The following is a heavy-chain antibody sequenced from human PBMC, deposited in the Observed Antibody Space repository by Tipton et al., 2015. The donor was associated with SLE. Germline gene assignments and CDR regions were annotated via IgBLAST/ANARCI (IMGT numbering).Heavy chain of an antibody. V-gene: IGHV4-38-2*01. CDR3: ARPRGLPSFDAFDI. D-gene: IGHD2-15*01. J-gene: IGHJ3*02. CDR1: GYSISSGYY. CDR2: IYHSGST. Sequence: TLSLTCAVSGYSISSGYYWGWIRQPPGKGLEWIGSIYHSGSTYYNPSLKSRVTISVDTSKNQFSLKLSSVTAADTAVYYCARPRGLPSFDAFDIWGQGTMVTVSS.